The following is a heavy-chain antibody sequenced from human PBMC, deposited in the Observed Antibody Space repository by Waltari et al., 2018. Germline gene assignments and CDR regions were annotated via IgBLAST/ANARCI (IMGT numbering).Heavy chain of an antibody. D-gene: IGHD2-15*01. V-gene: IGHV4-4*02. J-gene: IGHJ4*02. CDR1: GASISPNYW. CDR3: AADRGNGLYFDY. CDR2: IHHSGIT. Sequence: QVQLQESGPGLVKPSGTLSLTCVVSGASISPNYWWSWVRQSPGKGLELIGQIHHSGITYSTPSLQSRVSVSLDKSKNQFSLSLYFVSDADTAVYYCAADRGNGLYFDYWGQGTLVTVSS.